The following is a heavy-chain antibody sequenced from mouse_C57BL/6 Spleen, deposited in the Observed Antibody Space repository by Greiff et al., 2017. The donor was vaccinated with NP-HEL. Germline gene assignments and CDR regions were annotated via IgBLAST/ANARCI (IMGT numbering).Heavy chain of an antibody. CDR3: ARAGGRNWYYFDY. D-gene: IGHD4-1*01. J-gene: IGHJ2*01. Sequence: EVKLMESGPELVKPGASVKIPCKASGYTFTDYNMDWVKQSHGKSLEWIGDINPNNGGTIYNQKFKGKATLTVDKSSSTAYMELRSLTSEDTAVYYGARAGGRNWYYFDYWGQGTTLTVSS. CDR2: INPNNGGT. V-gene: IGHV1-18*01. CDR1: GYTFTDYN.